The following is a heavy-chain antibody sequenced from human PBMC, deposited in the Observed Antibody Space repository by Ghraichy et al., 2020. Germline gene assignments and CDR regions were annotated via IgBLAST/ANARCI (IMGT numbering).Heavy chain of an antibody. J-gene: IGHJ4*02. CDR1: GDSVSSNSAA. Sequence: SQTLSLTCAISGDSVSSNSAAWNWIRQSPSRGLEWLGRTYYRSKWYNDYAVSVKSRITINPDTSKNQFSLQLNSVTPEDTAVYYCAREEGARNSRDYYDSSGYYYPFDYWGQGTLVTVSS. V-gene: IGHV6-1*01. D-gene: IGHD3-22*01. CDR2: TYYRSKWYN. CDR3: AREEGARNSRDYYDSSGYYYPFDY.